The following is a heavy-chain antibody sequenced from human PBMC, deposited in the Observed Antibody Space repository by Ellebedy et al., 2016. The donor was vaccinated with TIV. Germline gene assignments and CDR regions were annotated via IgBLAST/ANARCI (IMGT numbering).Heavy chain of an antibody. CDR2: IYYSGNT. J-gene: IGHJ1*01. V-gene: IGHV4-59*08. D-gene: IGHD3-10*01. CDR1: GGSISSYF. Sequence: MPGGSLRLSCTVSGGSISSYFWSWIRQPPGKGLEWIGYIYYSGNTNYDPSLKRRVTISVDTSKNQFSLKLSSVTAADTAVYYCASAYGSGRFQHWGQGTLGTVSS. CDR3: ASAYGSGRFQH.